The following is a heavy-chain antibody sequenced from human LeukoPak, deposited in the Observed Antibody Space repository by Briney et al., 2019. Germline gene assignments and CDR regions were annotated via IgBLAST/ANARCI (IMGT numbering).Heavy chain of an antibody. Sequence: GGSLRLSCAASGFTFTNYAMHWVRQTPGKGLEWVALISSDGSKNIYADPVKGRFTVSRDNSKNTLYLQMNSLRAEDTAVYYCAKVGQYCSSTSCHYYYGMDVWGQGTTVTVSS. V-gene: IGHV3-30*18. D-gene: IGHD2-2*01. J-gene: IGHJ6*02. CDR2: ISSDGSKN. CDR3: AKVGQYCSSTSCHYYYGMDV. CDR1: GFTFTNYA.